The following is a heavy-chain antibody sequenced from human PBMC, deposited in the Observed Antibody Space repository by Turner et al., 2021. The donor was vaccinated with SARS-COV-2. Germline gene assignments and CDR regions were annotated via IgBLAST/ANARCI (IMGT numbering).Heavy chain of an antibody. CDR2: NYYSGST. Sequence: QLQLQESGPGLVKPSETLSLTCTVSGGPISSIRYSWGWNRQPPGTGLAWIGSNYYSGSTYYIQALKSRVTISVDTSKNQFSLKLSAVTAANKSVYYCARSNYDFWRRYYTFYFDYWGQGTLVTVSS. CDR3: ARSNYDFWRRYYTFYFDY. D-gene: IGHD3-3*01. V-gene: IGHV4-39*01. CDR1: GGPISSIRYS. J-gene: IGHJ4*02.